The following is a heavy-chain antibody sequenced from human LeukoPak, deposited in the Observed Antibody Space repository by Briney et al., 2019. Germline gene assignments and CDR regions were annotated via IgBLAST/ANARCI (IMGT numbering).Heavy chain of an antibody. Sequence: PSETLSLTCTVSGYSISNGYYWGWIRQPPGKGLEWVGSIYHRGGTYYNPSLRSRVTISLDRSKKKFSLKLTSVTAADTAVYFCARGAEYYAIWRGYAGYSDYWGQGISVTVSS. CDR2: IYHRGGT. V-gene: IGHV4-38-2*02. CDR1: GYSISNGYY. J-gene: IGHJ4*02. CDR3: ARGAEYYAIWRGYAGYSDY. D-gene: IGHD3-3*01.